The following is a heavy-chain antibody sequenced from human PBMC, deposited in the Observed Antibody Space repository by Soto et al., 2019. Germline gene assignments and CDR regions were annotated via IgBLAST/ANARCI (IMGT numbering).Heavy chain of an antibody. Sequence: QVYLHQSGPGLVKPSGTLSLTCAVSGDSISSTHWWTWVRQTPGKGLEWIGEVYHSGSTSYNPSLTSRVTISVDKSNNQFSLQLTSVTAADTAVYYCATLPPRIVVTVLPIPTWGQGTLVSVSS. V-gene: IGHV4-4*02. CDR1: GDSISSTHW. CDR2: VYHSGST. J-gene: IGHJ5*02. D-gene: IGHD2-21*01. CDR3: ATLPPRIVVTVLPIPT.